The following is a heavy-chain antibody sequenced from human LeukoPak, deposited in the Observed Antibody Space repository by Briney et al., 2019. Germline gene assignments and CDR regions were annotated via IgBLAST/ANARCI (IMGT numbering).Heavy chain of an antibody. D-gene: IGHD3-10*01. CDR1: GGSLSNYY. J-gene: IGHJ4*02. CDR2: IYYSGTT. CDR3: ARVLRPMASQYYFDY. V-gene: IGHV4-59*01. Sequence: SETLSLTCTVSGGSLSNYYWSWIRQPPGKGLEWIGYIYYSGTTSYNPSLKTRVTISIDTSKNQFSLKLSSVTAADTAVYYCARVLRPMASQYYFDYWGQGTLVTVSS.